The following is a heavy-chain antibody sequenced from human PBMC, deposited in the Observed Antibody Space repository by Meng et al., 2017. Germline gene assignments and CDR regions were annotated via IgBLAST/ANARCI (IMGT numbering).Heavy chain of an antibody. V-gene: IGHV1-8*03. J-gene: IGHJ6*02. CDR1: GYTFTSYG. Sequence: ASVKVSCKASGYTFTSYGISWVRQATGQGREGRGWMNPNSGNTGYAQKFQGRVTITRNTSISTAYMELSSLRSEDTAVYYCARGPRSVAGIAHYYYGMDVWGQGTTVTVSS. D-gene: IGHD6-19*01. CDR2: MNPNSGNT. CDR3: ARGPRSVAGIAHYYYGMDV.